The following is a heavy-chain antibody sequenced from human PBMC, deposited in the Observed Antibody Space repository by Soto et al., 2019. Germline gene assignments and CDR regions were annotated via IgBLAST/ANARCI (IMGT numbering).Heavy chain of an antibody. J-gene: IGHJ3*02. D-gene: IGHD3-10*01. Sequence: GGSLRLSCAASGFTFSSYAMSWVRQAPGKGLEWVSAISGSGGSTYYADSVKGRFTISRDNSKNTLYLQMNSLRAEDTAVYYCAKSSGVVRGVTNDAFDIWGQGTMVTVSS. V-gene: IGHV3-23*01. CDR2: ISGSGGST. CDR1: GFTFSSYA. CDR3: AKSSGVVRGVTNDAFDI.